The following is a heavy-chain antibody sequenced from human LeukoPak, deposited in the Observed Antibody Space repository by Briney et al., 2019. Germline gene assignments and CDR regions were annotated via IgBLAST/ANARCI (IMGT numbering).Heavy chain of an antibody. CDR1: GFTFSSYD. J-gene: IGHJ4*02. CDR3: VRDRPDYGAERFDY. D-gene: IGHD4-17*01. Sequence: GGSLRLSCAASGFTFSSYDMHWVRQGTGKGLEWVSAIGTTSDTYYPGSVKGRFTISRENAKNSLYLQMNSLRAEDTAVYYCVRDRPDYGAERFDYWGQGTLLTVSS. CDR2: IGTTSDT. V-gene: IGHV3-13*01.